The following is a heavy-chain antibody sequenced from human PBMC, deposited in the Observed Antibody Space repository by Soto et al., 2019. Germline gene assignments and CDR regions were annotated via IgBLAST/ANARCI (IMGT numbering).Heavy chain of an antibody. Sequence: PGGSLRLSCAASGFSFSSYILNWVRQAPGKGLEWVSFISRSSSYIYYADSVNGRFTISRDNAKNSLYLQMNSLRAEDTAVYYCARLGSSGYYPAAEYYYYYGMDVWGQGTTVTVSS. CDR2: ISRSSSYI. CDR1: GFSFSSYI. CDR3: ARLGSSGYYPAAEYYYYYGMDV. V-gene: IGHV3-21*01. D-gene: IGHD3-22*01. J-gene: IGHJ6*02.